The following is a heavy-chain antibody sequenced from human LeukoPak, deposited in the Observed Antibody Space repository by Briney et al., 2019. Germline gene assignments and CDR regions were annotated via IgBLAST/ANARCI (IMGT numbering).Heavy chain of an antibody. D-gene: IGHD5-24*01. Sequence: SETLSLTCTVSGYSISSGYYWGWIRQPPGKGLEWIGSIYHSGSTYYNPSLKSRVTISVDTSKNQFSLKLSSVTAADTAVYYCARGRISRDGYNCYFDYWGQGTLVTVSS. CDR3: ARGRISRDGYNCYFDY. CDR2: IYHSGST. CDR1: GYSISSGYY. V-gene: IGHV4-38-2*02. J-gene: IGHJ4*02.